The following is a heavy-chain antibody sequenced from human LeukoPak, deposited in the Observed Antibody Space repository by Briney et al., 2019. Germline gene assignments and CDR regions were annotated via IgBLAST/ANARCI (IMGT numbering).Heavy chain of an antibody. CDR3: ARDGPDYGDYINFDY. V-gene: IGHV1-18*01. D-gene: IGHD4-17*01. CDR1: GYTFASYG. Sequence: ASVKVSCKASGYTFASYGITWVRQAPGQGLEWMAWISAYNGKTNYAQGFQGRVTMTTDTSTSTAYMELRSLRSDDTAVYYCARDGPDYGDYINFDYWGQGTLVTVSS. CDR2: ISAYNGKT. J-gene: IGHJ4*02.